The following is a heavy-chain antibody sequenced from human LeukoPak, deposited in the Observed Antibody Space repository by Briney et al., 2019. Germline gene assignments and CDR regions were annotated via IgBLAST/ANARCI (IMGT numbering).Heavy chain of an antibody. CDR2: ISSSGSTI. D-gene: IGHD5-24*01. J-gene: IGHJ4*02. CDR3: ARQRDDYRKGNYFDY. Sequence: GGSLRLSCAASGFTFSDYYMSWIRQAPGKGLEWVSYISSSGSTIYYADSVKGRFTISRDNAKNSLYLQMNSLGAEDTAVYYCARQRDDYRKGNYFDYWGQGTLVTVSS. CDR1: GFTFSDYY. V-gene: IGHV3-11*01.